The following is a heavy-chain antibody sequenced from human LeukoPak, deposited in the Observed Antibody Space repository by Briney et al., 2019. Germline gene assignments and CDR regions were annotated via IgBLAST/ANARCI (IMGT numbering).Heavy chain of an antibody. D-gene: IGHD5-12*01. CDR1: GGSISSYY. CDR2: IYYSGST. V-gene: IGHV4-59*08. J-gene: IGHJ5*02. Sequence: PSETLSLTCTVSGGSISSYYWSWIRQPPGKGLEWIGYIYYSGSTNYNPSLKSRVTISVDTSKNQFSLKLSSVTAADTAVYYCARHGDYRSGCDFGWFDPWGQGTLVTVSS. CDR3: ARHGDYRSGCDFGWFDP.